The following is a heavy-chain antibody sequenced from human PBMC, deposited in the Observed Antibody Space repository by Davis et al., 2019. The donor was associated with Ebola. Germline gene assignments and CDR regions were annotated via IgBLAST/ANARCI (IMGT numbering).Heavy chain of an antibody. Sequence: PSETLSLTCTVSGGSISSHYWSWIRQPPGKGLEWIGYIYYSGSTNYNPSLKSRVTISVDTSKNQFSLKLSSVTAADTAVYYCARSYYGSGSYYTDAFDIWGQGTMVTVSS. CDR3: ARSYYGSGSYYTDAFDI. CDR2: IYYSGST. D-gene: IGHD3-10*01. CDR1: GGSISSHY. J-gene: IGHJ3*02. V-gene: IGHV4-59*11.